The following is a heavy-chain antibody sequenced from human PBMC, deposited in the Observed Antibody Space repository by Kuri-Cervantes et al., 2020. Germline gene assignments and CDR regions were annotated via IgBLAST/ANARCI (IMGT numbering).Heavy chain of an antibody. D-gene: IGHD6-6*01. J-gene: IGHJ5*02. CDR2: INHRGSI. CDR3: ARDIGEVAARPLNWFDP. Sequence: SETLSLTCAVYGGSFSGYYWSWIRQPPGKGLEWIGEINHRGSINYDPSLKSRVTISVDTSKNQFSLKLSSVTAADTAVYYCARDIGEVAARPLNWFDPWGQGTLVTVSS. V-gene: IGHV4-34*01. CDR1: GGSFSGYY.